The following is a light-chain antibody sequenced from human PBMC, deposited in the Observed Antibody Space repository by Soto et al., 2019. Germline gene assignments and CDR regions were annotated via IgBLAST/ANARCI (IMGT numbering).Light chain of an antibody. J-gene: IGLJ3*02. CDR1: SGHSIYA. V-gene: IGLV4-69*01. CDR3: QTWATGPWV. CDR2: LNNDGSH. Sequence: PVLTQSPSASASLGASVKLTCTLTSGHSIYAIAWHQQQPEKGPRFLMKLNNDGSHTKGDGIPDRFSGSSSGAEWYLTISSLQSEDEADYYCQTWATGPWVFGGGTKVTVL.